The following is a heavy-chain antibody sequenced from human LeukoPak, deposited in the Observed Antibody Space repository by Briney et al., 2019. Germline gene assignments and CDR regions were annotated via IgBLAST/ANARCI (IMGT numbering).Heavy chain of an antibody. CDR1: GGSISGYY. Sequence: PSETLSLTCTVSGGSISGYYWSWIWQPPGKGLEWIGLIHYSGTTNYSPSLKSRVAISLDTSNTQFSLKLSSVTAADTAIYYCARHYVFVVGGSSFDYWGRGTLVTVSS. CDR3: ARHYVFVVGGSSFDY. J-gene: IGHJ4*02. V-gene: IGHV4-59*08. D-gene: IGHD3-10*01. CDR2: IHYSGTT.